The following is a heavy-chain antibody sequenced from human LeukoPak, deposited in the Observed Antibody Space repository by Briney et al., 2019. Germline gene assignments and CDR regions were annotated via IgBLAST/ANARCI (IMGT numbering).Heavy chain of an antibody. CDR1: GFSFNSDW. J-gene: IGHJ4*02. V-gene: IGHV4-38-2*01. CDR3: WAIVTTIKLDF. Sequence: GSLRLSCAASGFSFNSDWMDWVRQPPGKGLEWIGSVPHSGSINYDPSLKNRVTISVDTSKNQFSLKLSSVTAADTAVYYCWAIVTTIKLDFWGQGTLVTVSS. CDR2: VPHSGSI. D-gene: IGHD5-12*01.